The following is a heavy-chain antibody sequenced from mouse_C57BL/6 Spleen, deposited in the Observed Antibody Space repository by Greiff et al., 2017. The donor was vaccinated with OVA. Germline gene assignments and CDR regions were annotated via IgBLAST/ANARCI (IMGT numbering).Heavy chain of an antibody. J-gene: IGHJ4*01. Sequence: QVPLKQPGAELVRPGSSVKLSCKASGYTFTSYWMHWVKQRPIQGLEWIGNIDPSDSETHYNQKFKDKATLTVDKSSSTAYMQLSSPTSEDSAVYYCARRYQGAMDYWGQGTSVTVSS. D-gene: IGHD2-14*01. CDR1: GYTFTSYW. CDR3: ARRYQGAMDY. V-gene: IGHV1-52*01. CDR2: IDPSDSET.